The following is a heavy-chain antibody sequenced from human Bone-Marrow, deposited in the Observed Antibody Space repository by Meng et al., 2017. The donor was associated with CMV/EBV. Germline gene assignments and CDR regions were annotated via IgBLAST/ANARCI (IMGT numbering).Heavy chain of an antibody. Sequence: ASVKVSCKASGYTFTSYGISWVRQAPGQGLEWMGWISAYNGNTNYAQKFQGRVTMTTDTSTSTAYMELRSLRSDDTAVYYCARDYCTSCYRGDAFEIWGQGTMVTVSS. CDR2: ISAYNGNT. CDR1: GYTFTSYG. V-gene: IGHV1-18*01. CDR3: ARDYCTSCYRGDAFEI. D-gene: IGHD2-2*01. J-gene: IGHJ3*02.